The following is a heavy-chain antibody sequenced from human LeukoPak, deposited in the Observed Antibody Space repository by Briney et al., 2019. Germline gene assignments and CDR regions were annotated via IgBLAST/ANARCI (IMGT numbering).Heavy chain of an antibody. CDR3: ASSSSWYGIDY. CDR2: IYSSGST. CDR1: GFTFSSYA. V-gene: IGHV4-59*01. J-gene: IGHJ4*02. Sequence: PGGSLRLSCAASGFTFSSYAMSWVRQPPGKGLEWIASIYSSGSTYYNPSLKSRVTISVDTSKNQFSLKLSSVTAADTAVYYCASSSSWYGIDYWGQGTLVTVSS. D-gene: IGHD6-13*01.